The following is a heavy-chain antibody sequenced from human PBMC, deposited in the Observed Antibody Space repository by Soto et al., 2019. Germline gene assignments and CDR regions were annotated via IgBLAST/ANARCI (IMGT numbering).Heavy chain of an antibody. V-gene: IGHV6-1*01. Sequence: SQTLSLTCAISGDSVSSNSAAWNWIRQSPSRGLEWLGKTYYRSKWYKHYAVSVKSRITINPDTSKNQFSLQLISVTPEDTAVYYCARVESSDGNFDYWGQGTLVTVSS. CDR1: GDSVSSNSAA. CDR2: TYYRSKWYK. CDR3: ARVESSDGNFDY. J-gene: IGHJ4*02.